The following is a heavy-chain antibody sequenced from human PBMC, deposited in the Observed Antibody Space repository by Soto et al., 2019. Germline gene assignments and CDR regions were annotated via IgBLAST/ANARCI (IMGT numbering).Heavy chain of an antibody. V-gene: IGHV3-48*02. J-gene: IGHJ6*02. CDR1: GWTFGTYS. CDR2: INSDSDNI. Sequence: GESLRLCCAASGWTFGTYSMNWVRQAPGKGLEWIAYINSDSDNIMYADSVKGRFTISRDNAKNSLFLQMNSVTDEDTAVYYCARLYYDYVWGQGTTVTVSS. D-gene: IGHD3-3*01. CDR3: ARLYYDYV.